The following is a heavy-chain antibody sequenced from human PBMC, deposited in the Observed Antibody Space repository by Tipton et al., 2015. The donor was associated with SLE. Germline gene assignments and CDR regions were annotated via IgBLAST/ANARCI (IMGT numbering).Heavy chain of an antibody. D-gene: IGHD3-10*01. V-gene: IGHV1-8*02. Sequence: QSGAEVKKPGASVKVSCKASGYTFTSYGISWVRQAPGQGLEWMGWMNPNSGNTGYAQKFQGRVTMTRNTSISTAYMELSSLRSEDTAVYYCARGRLLWFRELLYYFDYWGQGTLVTVSS. J-gene: IGHJ4*02. CDR2: MNPNSGNT. CDR3: ARGRLLWFRELLYYFDY. CDR1: GYTFTSYG.